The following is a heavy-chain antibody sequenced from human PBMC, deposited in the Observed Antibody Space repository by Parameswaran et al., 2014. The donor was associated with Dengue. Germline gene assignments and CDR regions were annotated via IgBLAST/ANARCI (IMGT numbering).Heavy chain of an antibody. V-gene: IGHV4-59*08. Sequence: AISSARWIRQPPGKGLEWIGYIYYSGSTNYNPSLKSRVTISVDTSKNQFSLKLSSVTAADTAVYYCARHWGHLWNYSSGSTVYGMDVWGQGTTVTVSS. CDR1: AISSA. D-gene: IGHD1-7*01. CDR2: IYYSGST. CDR3: ARHWGHLWNYSSGSTVYGMDV. J-gene: IGHJ6*02.